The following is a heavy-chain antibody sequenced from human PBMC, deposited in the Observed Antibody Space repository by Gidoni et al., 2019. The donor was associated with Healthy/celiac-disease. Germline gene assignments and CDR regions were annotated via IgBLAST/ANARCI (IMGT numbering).Heavy chain of an antibody. CDR2: ISYDGSNK. CDR3: AREGEPMVRAQKGEDAFDI. Sequence: QVQLVESGGGVVQPGRSLRLSCAASGFTFSSYAMHWVRQAPGKGLEWVAVISYDGSNKYYADSVKGRFTISRDNSKNTLYLQMNSLRAEDTAVYYCAREGEPMVRAQKGEDAFDIWGQGTMVTVSS. V-gene: IGHV3-30-3*01. D-gene: IGHD3-10*01. J-gene: IGHJ3*02. CDR1: GFTFSSYA.